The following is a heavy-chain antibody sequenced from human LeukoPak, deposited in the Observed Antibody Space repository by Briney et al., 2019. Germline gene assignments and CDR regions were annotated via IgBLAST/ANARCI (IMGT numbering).Heavy chain of an antibody. Sequence: ALVKVSCKASGYTFTSYGISWVRQAPGQGLEWMGWISAYNGNTNYAQKLQGRVTMTTDTSTSTAYMELRSLRSDDTAVYYCARVRAAAGLFQHWGQGTLVTVSS. CDR2: ISAYNGNT. CDR3: ARVRAAAGLFQH. V-gene: IGHV1-18*01. D-gene: IGHD6-13*01. J-gene: IGHJ1*01. CDR1: GYTFTSYG.